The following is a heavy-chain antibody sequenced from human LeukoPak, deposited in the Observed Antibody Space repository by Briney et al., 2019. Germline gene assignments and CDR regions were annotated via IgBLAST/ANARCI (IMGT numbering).Heavy chain of an antibody. V-gene: IGHV3-30-3*01. CDR2: ISYDGSNK. CDR1: GFTFSSYA. Sequence: GGSLRLSCAASGFTFSSYAMHWVRQAPGKGLEWVAVISYDGSNKYYADSVKGRFTISRDNSKSTLYLQMNSLRAEDTAVYYCARGPERTGVGTRYCYDMDVWGQGTTVTVSS. CDR3: ARGPERTGVGTRYCYDMDV. J-gene: IGHJ6*02. D-gene: IGHD2-8*01.